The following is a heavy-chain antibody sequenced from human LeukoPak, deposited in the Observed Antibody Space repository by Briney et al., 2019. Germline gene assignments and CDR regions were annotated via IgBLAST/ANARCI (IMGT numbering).Heavy chain of an antibody. J-gene: IGHJ6*02. CDR3: ARASRYSSPLGDYSYGIDV. V-gene: IGHV3-66*01. Sequence: GGSLRLSCAASGFTVGSNYMSWVRQAPGMGLEWVSVIDSGGSTYYADSVKGRFTISRDNSKNTLYLQMNSLTDEDTAVYYCARASRYSSPLGDYSYGIDVWGQGTTVTGSS. CDR2: IDSGGST. CDR1: GFTVGSNY. D-gene: IGHD3-16*01.